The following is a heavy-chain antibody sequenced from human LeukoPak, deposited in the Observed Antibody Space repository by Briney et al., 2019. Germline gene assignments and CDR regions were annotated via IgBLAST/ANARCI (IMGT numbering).Heavy chain of an antibody. Sequence: SETLSLTCTVSGGSISSYYWSWIRQPAGKGLEWIGRIYTSGSTNYNPSLKSRVTMSVDTSKNQFSLKLSSVTAADTAVYYCATSNYDFWSGYPLPFDYWGQGTLVTVSS. J-gene: IGHJ4*02. CDR1: GGSISSYY. CDR2: IYTSGST. D-gene: IGHD3-3*01. V-gene: IGHV4-4*07. CDR3: ATSNYDFWSGYPLPFDY.